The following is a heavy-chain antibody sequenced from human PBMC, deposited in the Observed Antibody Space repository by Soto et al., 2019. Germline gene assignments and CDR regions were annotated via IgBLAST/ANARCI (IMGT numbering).Heavy chain of an antibody. D-gene: IGHD3-9*01. CDR3: ARVVRYFDTPYGMDV. Sequence: EGQLLESGEGLVQRGGSLKLSCAASGFTFSNYAMSWVRQAPGKGLEWVSGIGGSGSNTYYADSVKGRFTISRDNSKNTLFLQMNSLRAEDTAEYYCARVVRYFDTPYGMDVWGQGTTVTVSS. V-gene: IGHV3-23*01. CDR2: IGGSGSNT. CDR1: GFTFSNYA. J-gene: IGHJ6*02.